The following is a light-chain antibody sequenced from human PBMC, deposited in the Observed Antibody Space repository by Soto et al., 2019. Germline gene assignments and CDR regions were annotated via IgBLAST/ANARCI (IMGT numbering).Light chain of an antibody. Sequence: EIVLTQSPATLSLSPGERATLSCRASQSVSGYLAWYRQKPGQAPRLLIYEASNRATGIPARFSGSGSGTDFTLTISSLEPEDVAVYYCQQRSNWPSTFGGGTKVEMK. J-gene: IGKJ4*01. CDR1: QSVSGY. CDR3: QQRSNWPST. CDR2: EAS. V-gene: IGKV3-11*01.